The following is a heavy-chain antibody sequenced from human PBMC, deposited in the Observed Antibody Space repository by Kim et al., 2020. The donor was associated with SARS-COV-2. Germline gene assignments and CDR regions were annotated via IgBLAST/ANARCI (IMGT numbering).Heavy chain of an antibody. D-gene: IGHD3-9*01. CDR2: ISAYNGNT. CDR1: GYTFTSYG. CDR3: ARVLRYFDWSADNYGMDV. J-gene: IGHJ6*02. Sequence: ASVKVSCKASGYTFTSYGISWVRQAPGQGLEWMGWISAYNGNTNYAQKLQGRVTMTTDTSTSTAYMELRSLRSDDTAVYYCARVLRYFDWSADNYGMDVWGQGTTVTVSS. V-gene: IGHV1-18*01.